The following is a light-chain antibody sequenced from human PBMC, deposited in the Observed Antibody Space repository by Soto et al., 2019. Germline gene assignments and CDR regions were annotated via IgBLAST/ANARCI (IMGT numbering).Light chain of an antibody. J-gene: IGLJ1*01. V-gene: IGLV2-14*01. CDR1: SIDVGGYNY. CDR2: DVS. Sequence: QSVLTQPASVSGSPGQSITISCTGTSIDVGGYNYVSWFQQHPGKAPKLMIYDVSTRPSGVSNRFSGSKSGNTASLTIPGLQAEDEADYYCSSYRPSCFVFGAGTKLTVL. CDR3: SSYRPSCFV.